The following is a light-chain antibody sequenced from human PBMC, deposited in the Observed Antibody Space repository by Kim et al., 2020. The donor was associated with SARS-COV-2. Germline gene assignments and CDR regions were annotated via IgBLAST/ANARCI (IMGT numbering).Light chain of an antibody. J-gene: IGKJ4*01. CDR1: QSVGSK. CDR2: GAS. Sequence: EIVMTQSPATLSVSPGERATLSCRASQSVGSKLAWYQQKPGQAPRLLIYGASTRATGIPARFSGSGSGTEFTLTITSLQSEDFAVYYCQQYHKWPQLTFGGGTKVDIK. CDR3: QQYHKWPQLT. V-gene: IGKV3-15*01.